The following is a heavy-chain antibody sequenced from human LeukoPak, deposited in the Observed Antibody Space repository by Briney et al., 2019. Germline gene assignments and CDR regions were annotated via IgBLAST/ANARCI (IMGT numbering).Heavy chain of an antibody. D-gene: IGHD6-19*01. V-gene: IGHV3-33*05. CDR2: ISYDGSNK. J-gene: IGHJ6*03. CDR1: GFTFSSYG. Sequence: GGSLRLSCAASGFTFSSYGMHWVRQAPGKGLEWVAVISYDGSNKYYADSVKGRFTISRDNSKNTLYLQMNSLRAEDTAVYYCAKDWVRSSGWYYMDVWGKGTTVTVSS. CDR3: AKDWVRSSGWYYMDV.